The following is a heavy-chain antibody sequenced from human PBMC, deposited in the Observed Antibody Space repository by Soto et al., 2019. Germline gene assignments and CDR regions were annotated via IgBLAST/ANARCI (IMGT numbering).Heavy chain of an antibody. J-gene: IGHJ6*03. D-gene: IGHD3-3*01. CDR3: ARDSSYDFWSGYYPMDV. V-gene: IGHV3-48*01. Sequence: GGSLSLSCAASGFTFSSYSMNWVRQAPGKGLEWVSYISSSSSTIHYADSVKGRFTISRDNAKNSLYLQMNSLRAEDTAVYYCARDSSYDFWSGYYPMDVWGKGTTVTVSS. CDR2: ISSSSSTI. CDR1: GFTFSSYS.